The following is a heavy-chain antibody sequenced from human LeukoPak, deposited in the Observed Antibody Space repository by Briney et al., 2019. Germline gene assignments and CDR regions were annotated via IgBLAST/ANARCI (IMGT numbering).Heavy chain of an antibody. CDR3: ARDDSGGHSSDWFDP. CDR2: INPSGGST. CDR1: GYTFTSYY. Sequence: GASVKVSCKASGYTFTSYYMHWVRQAPGQGLEWMGIINPSGGSTSYAQKFQGRVTMTRDTSTSTVYMELSSLRSEDTAVYYCARDDSGGHSSDWFDPWGQGTLVTVSS. V-gene: IGHV1-46*01. J-gene: IGHJ5*02. D-gene: IGHD2-15*01.